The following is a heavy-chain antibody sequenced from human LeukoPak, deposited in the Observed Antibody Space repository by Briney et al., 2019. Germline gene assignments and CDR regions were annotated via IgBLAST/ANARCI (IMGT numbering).Heavy chain of an antibody. CDR1: GYTFTSYG. CDR2: ISAYNGNT. CDR3: ARIVTSTTVTTNYYYMDV. D-gene: IGHD4-17*01. V-gene: IGHV1-18*01. Sequence: ASVKVSCKASGYTFTSYGISWVRQAPGQGLEWMGWISAYNGNTHYAQKLQGRVTMTTDTSTSTVYMELRSLRSDDTAVYYCARIVTSTTVTTNYYYMDVWGKGTTVTISS. J-gene: IGHJ6*03.